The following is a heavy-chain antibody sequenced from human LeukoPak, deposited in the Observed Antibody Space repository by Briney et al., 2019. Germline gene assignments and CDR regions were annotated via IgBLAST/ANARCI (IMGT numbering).Heavy chain of an antibody. D-gene: IGHD5-12*01. CDR2: IYYSGST. V-gene: IGHV4-59*08. CDR1: GGSISSYY. CDR3: ARQRGNNGYGY. Sequence: SETLSLTCTVSGGSISSYYWSWIREPPGKGLEWIGYIYYSGSTNYNPSLKSRVTISVDTSKNQFSLKLSSVTAADTAVYYCARQRGNNGYGYWGQGTLVTVSS. J-gene: IGHJ4*02.